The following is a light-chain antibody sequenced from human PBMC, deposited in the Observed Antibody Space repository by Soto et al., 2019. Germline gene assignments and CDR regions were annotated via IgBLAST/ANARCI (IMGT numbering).Light chain of an antibody. J-gene: IGKJ1*01. V-gene: IGKV3-15*01. Sequence: EVVMTQSPATLSVSPGERATLSCRASQSVSINLAWYQQKPGQAPRLLIFGASTRATGIPARFSGSGSGTEFTLTISSLRSEDFAVYYCRQYNNWPPWTFGQGTKVEIK. CDR2: GAS. CDR1: QSVSIN. CDR3: RQYNNWPPWT.